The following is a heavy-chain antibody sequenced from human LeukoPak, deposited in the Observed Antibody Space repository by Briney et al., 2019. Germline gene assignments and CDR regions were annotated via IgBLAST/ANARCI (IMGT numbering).Heavy chain of an antibody. CDR2: ISSSGSTV. CDR1: GFTFSDYY. CDR3: AREQQLVHPADY. Sequence: SGGSLRLSCAASGFTFSDYYMSWIRQAPGKGLEWVSYISSSGSTVYYADSVKGRFTISRDNAKNSLYLQMNSLRAEDTAVYYCAREQQLVHPADYWGQGTLVTVSS. V-gene: IGHV3-11*01. D-gene: IGHD6-13*01. J-gene: IGHJ4*02.